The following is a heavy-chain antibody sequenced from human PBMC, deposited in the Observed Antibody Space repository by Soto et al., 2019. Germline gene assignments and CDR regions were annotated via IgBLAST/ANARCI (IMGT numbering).Heavy chain of an antibody. CDR3: AREYSSSSLVY. CDR2: IWYDGSNK. J-gene: IGHJ4*02. V-gene: IGHV3-33*01. CDR1: GFTFSSYG. Sequence: QVQLVESGGGVVQPGRSLRLSCAASGFTFSSYGMHWVRQAPGKGLEWVAVIWYDGSNKYYADSVKGRFTISRDNSKNTVYLQMNSLRAEDPAVYYCAREYSSSSLVYWGQGTLVTVSS. D-gene: IGHD6-6*01.